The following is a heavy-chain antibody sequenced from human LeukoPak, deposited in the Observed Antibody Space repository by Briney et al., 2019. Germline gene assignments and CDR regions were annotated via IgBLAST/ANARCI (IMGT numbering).Heavy chain of an antibody. CDR1: GFTFSGYG. Sequence: GGSLRLSCAASGFTFSGYGMHWVRQAPGKGLEWVAFIRYDGNYKYYADSVKGRFTISRDNSKNTLYLQMNSLRAEDTAVYYCAKGRGSSGWYSFHYWGQGTLVTVSS. CDR3: AKGRGSSGWYSFHY. J-gene: IGHJ4*02. D-gene: IGHD6-19*01. V-gene: IGHV3-30*02. CDR2: IRYDGNYK.